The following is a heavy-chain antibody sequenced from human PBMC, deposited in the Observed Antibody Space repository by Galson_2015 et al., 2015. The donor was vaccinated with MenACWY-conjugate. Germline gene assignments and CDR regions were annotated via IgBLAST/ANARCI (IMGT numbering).Heavy chain of an antibody. CDR3: VKGDTAMADTDFDY. J-gene: IGHJ4*02. CDR1: GFTFSSYA. V-gene: IGHV3-64D*06. D-gene: IGHD5-18*01. CDR2: ISSNGGST. Sequence: SLRLSCAASGFTFSSYAMHWVRQAPGKGLEYVSAISSNGGSTYYADSVKGRFTTSRDNSKNTLYLQMSSLRAEDTAVYYCVKGDTAMADTDFDYWGQGTLVTVSS.